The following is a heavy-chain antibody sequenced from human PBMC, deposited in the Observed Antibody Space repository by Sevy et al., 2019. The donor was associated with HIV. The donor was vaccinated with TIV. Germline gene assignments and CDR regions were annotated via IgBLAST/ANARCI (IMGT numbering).Heavy chain of an antibody. V-gene: IGHV3-11*01. D-gene: IGHD3-16*01. J-gene: IGHJ4*02. CDR2: ISVSSSAK. CDR3: VGRRYSPAYSWSYHFDY. CDR1: GFDFSDYY. Sequence: GGSLRLSCAASGFDFSDYYRNWIRQTPGKGLEWISYISVSSSAKYYTDSVKGRFAISRDNARNSLYLQMNSLRVEDTAVYFCVGRRYSPAYSWSYHFDYWGQGALVTVSS.